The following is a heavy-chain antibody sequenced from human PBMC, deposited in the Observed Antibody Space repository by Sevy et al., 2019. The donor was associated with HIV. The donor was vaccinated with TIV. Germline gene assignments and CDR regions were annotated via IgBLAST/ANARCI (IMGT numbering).Heavy chain of an antibody. V-gene: IGHV4-39*02. Sequence: SETLSLTCSVSGGTIVSSGHYWGWIRHTPGKGLDWIGRIYYNGHTYYNPSLKSRLTISIDTSKNQFSLNLGSVTAADTGLYFCAREAGGYDYDYGLDVWGQGTTVTVSS. CDR3: AREAGGYDYDYGLDV. CDR2: IYYNGHT. CDR1: GGTIVSSGHY. D-gene: IGHD5-12*01. J-gene: IGHJ6*02.